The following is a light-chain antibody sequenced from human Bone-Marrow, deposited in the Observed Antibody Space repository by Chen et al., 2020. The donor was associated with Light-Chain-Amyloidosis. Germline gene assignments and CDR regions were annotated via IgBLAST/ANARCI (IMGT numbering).Light chain of an antibody. V-gene: IGKV1-33*01. Sequence: DIQMTQSPSSLSASVGDRVTITCQASQDITYSLNWVQQKPGKAPKLLIYDASNLETGVPSRFSESGSGTDFTFTITSLHPEDFATYYCQQSENFPLTFGGGTTVDIK. CDR3: QQSENFPLT. CDR1: QDITYS. CDR2: DAS. J-gene: IGKJ4*01.